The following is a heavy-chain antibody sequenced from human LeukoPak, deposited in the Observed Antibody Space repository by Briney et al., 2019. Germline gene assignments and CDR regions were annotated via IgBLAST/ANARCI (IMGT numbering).Heavy chain of an antibody. CDR1: GGSISSYY. Sequence: SETLSLTCTVSGGSISSYYWSWIRQPPGKGLEWIGNIFYTGSTKYNPSLKSRVTISVDTSKNQFSLKLSSVTAADTAVYYCAKIAVAGNYYYYGMDVWGQGTTVTVSS. J-gene: IGHJ6*02. V-gene: IGHV4-59*08. CDR2: IFYTGST. CDR3: AKIAVAGNYYYYGMDV. D-gene: IGHD6-19*01.